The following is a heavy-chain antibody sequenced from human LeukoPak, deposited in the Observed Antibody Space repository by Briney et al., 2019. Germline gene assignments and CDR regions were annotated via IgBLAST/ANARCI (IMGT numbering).Heavy chain of an antibody. J-gene: IGHJ4*02. Sequence: GGSLRLSCAASGFTVSSYWMSWVRQAPGKGLEWVANIKQDGSEKYYVDSVKGRFTISRDNAKNSLSMQMNSLRVEDTARYYCTRGGGGDGSGWSTTDYWGQGTLVTISS. D-gene: IGHD6-19*01. CDR2: IKQDGSEK. V-gene: IGHV3-7*01. CDR1: GFTVSSYW. CDR3: TRGGGGDGSGWSTTDY.